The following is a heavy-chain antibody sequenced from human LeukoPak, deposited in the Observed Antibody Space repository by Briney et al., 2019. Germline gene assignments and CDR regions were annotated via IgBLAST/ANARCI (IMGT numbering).Heavy chain of an antibody. J-gene: IGHJ3*02. CDR2: IIPIFGTA. Sequence: ASVKVSCKASGGTFSSYAISWVRQAPGQGLEWMGGIIPIFGTANYAQKFQGRVTITADESTSTAYMELSSLRSEDTAVYYCARDRAGYSSSWYEFHDAFDIWGQGTMVTVSS. V-gene: IGHV1-69*13. D-gene: IGHD6-13*01. CDR3: ARDRAGYSSSWYEFHDAFDI. CDR1: GGTFSSYA.